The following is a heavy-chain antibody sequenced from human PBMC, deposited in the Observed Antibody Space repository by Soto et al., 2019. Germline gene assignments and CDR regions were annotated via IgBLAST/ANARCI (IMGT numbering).Heavy chain of an antibody. J-gene: IGHJ6*02. CDR3: TTGSGEGI. V-gene: IGHV3-15*07. CDR2: IKNSAGGGAT. Sequence: EVQLVESAGGLVKPGGSLRLSCVASGFSFNEAWMNWVRQAPGQGLEWVGRIKNSAGGGATNYAAPVQGRFTISRDDSKNTLDLHMNSLRTEDTAIYYCTTGSGEGIWGQGTTVIVSS. CDR1: GFSFNEAW. D-gene: IGHD1-26*01.